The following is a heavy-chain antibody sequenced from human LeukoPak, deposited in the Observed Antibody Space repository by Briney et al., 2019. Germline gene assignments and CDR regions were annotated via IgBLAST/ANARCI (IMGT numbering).Heavy chain of an antibody. D-gene: IGHD4-23*01. CDR3: ARGLDGNSIWYFDL. V-gene: IGHV3-7*01. CDR1: GFTFSSYG. J-gene: IGHJ2*01. Sequence: GGSLRLSCAASGFTFSSYGMSWVRQAPGKGLEWVANIKQDGSEKYYVDSVKGRFTISRDNAKNSLYLQMNSLRVEDTAVYYCARGLDGNSIWYFDLWGRGTLVTVSS. CDR2: IKQDGSEK.